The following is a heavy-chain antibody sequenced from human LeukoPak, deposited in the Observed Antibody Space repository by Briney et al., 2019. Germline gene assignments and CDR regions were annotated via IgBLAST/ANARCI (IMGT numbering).Heavy chain of an antibody. CDR3: ARGIGNYYKCFDY. D-gene: IGHD3-10*01. V-gene: IGHV4-59*01. Sequence: SETLSLTCTVSGGSISSYYWSWIRQPPGKGLEWIGYIYYSGSINYNPSLKSRVTISVDTSKNQFSLKLSSVTAADTAVYYCARGIGNYYKCFDYWGQGTLVTVSS. CDR2: IYYSGSI. CDR1: GGSISSYY. J-gene: IGHJ4*02.